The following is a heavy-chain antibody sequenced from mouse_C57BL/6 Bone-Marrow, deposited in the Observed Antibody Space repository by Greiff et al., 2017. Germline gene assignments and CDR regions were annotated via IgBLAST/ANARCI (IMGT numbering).Heavy chain of an antibody. D-gene: IGHD1-1*01. J-gene: IGHJ1*03. Sequence: QVQLQQPGAELVKPGASVKLSCKASGYTFTSYWMHWVKQRPGQGLEWIGMIHPNSGSTNYNEKFKSKATLTVDKSSSTAYMQLSSLTSEDSAVYYCARRALLRYCDVWGTGTTVTVSS. CDR3: ARRALLRYCDV. CDR1: GYTFTSYW. CDR2: IHPNSGST. V-gene: IGHV1-64*01.